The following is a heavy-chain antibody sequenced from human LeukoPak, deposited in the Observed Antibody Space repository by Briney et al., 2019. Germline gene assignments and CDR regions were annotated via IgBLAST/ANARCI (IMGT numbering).Heavy chain of an antibody. Sequence: GASVKVSCKASGYIFTSRGITWVRQAPGQGLEWMGCISAYNGNTNYAQNVQGRVTVTRDTSTSTAYMELRSLRSDDTAVYFCARDLPGAAVEGTTRGMDVWGQGTTVTVSS. CDR2: ISAYNGNT. J-gene: IGHJ6*02. V-gene: IGHV1-18*01. CDR3: ARDLPGAAVEGTTRGMDV. D-gene: IGHD6-19*01. CDR1: GYIFTSRG.